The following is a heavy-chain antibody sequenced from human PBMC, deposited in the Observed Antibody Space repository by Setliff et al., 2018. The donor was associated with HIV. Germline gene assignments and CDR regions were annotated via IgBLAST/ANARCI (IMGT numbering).Heavy chain of an antibody. CDR2: IYYTGNT. J-gene: IGHJ4*02. Sequence: SETLSLTCTVSGDSISNGGFYWTWISQHPGKGLEWIGYIYYTGNTYYNLSLKSRVTMSVETSKNQFSLKLNSVTAAHTAVYYCAREIKIPPQGALDYWGQGMLVTVSS. V-gene: IGHV4-31*03. CDR3: AREIKIPPQGALDY. D-gene: IGHD2-2*01. CDR1: GDSISNGGFY.